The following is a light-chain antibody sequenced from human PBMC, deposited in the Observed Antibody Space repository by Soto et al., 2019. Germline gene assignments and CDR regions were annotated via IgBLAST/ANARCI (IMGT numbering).Light chain of an antibody. Sequence: EIVMTQSPATLSVSPGERATLSCRASQSVSSNLAWYQQKPGQAPRLLIYGASTRATGIPARFSGSGSGTEFTLTISSQQSEDFAVYCCQQYNNWPPWTFGQGTKVEIK. J-gene: IGKJ1*01. CDR2: GAS. V-gene: IGKV3-15*01. CDR3: QQYNNWPPWT. CDR1: QSVSSN.